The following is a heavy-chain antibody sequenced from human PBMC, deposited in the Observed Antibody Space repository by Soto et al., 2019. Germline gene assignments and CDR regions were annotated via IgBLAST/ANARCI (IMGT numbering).Heavy chain of an antibody. CDR1: GFTFTGHY. CDR2: INPNSGGT. CDR3: AKLGSFFRPSLGYFDY. D-gene: IGHD1-1*01. V-gene: IGHV1-2*02. J-gene: IGHJ4*02. Sequence: QVQLDQSGAEVKKPGASVKVSCKASGFTFTGHYIHWVRQAPGQGLEWMGWINPNSGGTSYAQKFQGRLTMTTDTSITTAYMELSRLSSDETAFYYCAKLGSFFRPSLGYFDYWGQGTLVTVSS.